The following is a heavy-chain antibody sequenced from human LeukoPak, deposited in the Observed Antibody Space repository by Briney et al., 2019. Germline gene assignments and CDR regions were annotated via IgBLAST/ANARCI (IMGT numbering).Heavy chain of an antibody. Sequence: PGGSLRLSCAASGFTFTNYWMHWVRQAPGKGLEWVSAISGSSGGTYYADSVRGRFTISRDDSKNTLYLQLNSLRAEDTAVYYCATDLILTGYYSGDYWGQGTPVTVSS. D-gene: IGHD3-9*01. CDR3: ATDLILTGYYSGDY. J-gene: IGHJ4*02. CDR2: ISGSSGGT. V-gene: IGHV3-23*01. CDR1: GFTFTNYW.